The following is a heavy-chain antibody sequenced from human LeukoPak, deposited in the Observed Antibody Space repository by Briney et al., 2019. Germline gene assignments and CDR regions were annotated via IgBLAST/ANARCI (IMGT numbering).Heavy chain of an antibody. V-gene: IGHV3-7*01. J-gene: IGHJ6*03. CDR3: ARLRGYYNYYMDV. CDR2: IKQDGSEK. CDR1: GFTLSIYW. Sequence: GGSLRLSRAASGFTLSIYWMSWVRQAPRKRLEWVANIKQDGSEKYYVDSVKGRFTISRDNAKNSLYLQMNSLRAEDTAVYYCARLRGYYNYYMDVWGKGTTVTVSS.